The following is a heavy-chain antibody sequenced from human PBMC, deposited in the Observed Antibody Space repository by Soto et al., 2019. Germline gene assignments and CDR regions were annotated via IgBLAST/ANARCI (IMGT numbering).Heavy chain of an antibody. J-gene: IGHJ6*02. CDR1: GFNFSSYC. CDR3: ARDRAAAGKGWGLHYYYGMDV. CDR2: IWYDGSNK. D-gene: IGHD6-13*01. V-gene: IGHV3-33*01. Sequence: GGSLILSCAASGFNFSSYCMHWVRQAPGKGLEWVAVIWYDGSNKYYADSVKGRFTISRDNSKNTLYLQMNSLRAEDTAVYYCARDRAAAGKGWGLHYYYGMDVWGQGTTVTVSS.